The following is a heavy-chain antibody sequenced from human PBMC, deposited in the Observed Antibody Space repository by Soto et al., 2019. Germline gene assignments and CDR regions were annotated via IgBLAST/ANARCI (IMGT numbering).Heavy chain of an antibody. J-gene: IGHJ5*02. CDR2: ISYDGSNK. Sequence: QVQLVESGGGVVQPGRSLRLSCAASGFTFSSYAMHWVRQAPGKGLEWVAVISYDGSNKYYADSVKGRFTISRDNSKNTLYLQMTSLRAEDTAVYYCARGAGLDPWGQGTLVTVSS. CDR3: ARGAGLDP. V-gene: IGHV3-30-3*01. CDR1: GFTFSSYA.